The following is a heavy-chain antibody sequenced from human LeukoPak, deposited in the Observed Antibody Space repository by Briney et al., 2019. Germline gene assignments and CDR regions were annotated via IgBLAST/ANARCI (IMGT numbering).Heavy chain of an antibody. V-gene: IGHV3-21*01. Sequence: PGGTLRLSCAASGFTFSSYSMNWVRQAPGKGLEWVSSISSSSSYIYYADSVKGRFTISRDNAKNSLYLQMNSLRAEDTAVYYCASPGTDDRVDYWGQGTLVTVSS. CDR1: GFTFSSYS. J-gene: IGHJ4*02. CDR2: ISSSSSYI. CDR3: ASPGTDDRVDY. D-gene: IGHD6-13*01.